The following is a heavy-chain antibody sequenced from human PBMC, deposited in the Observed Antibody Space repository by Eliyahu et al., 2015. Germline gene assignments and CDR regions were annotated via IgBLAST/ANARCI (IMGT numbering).Heavy chain of an antibody. J-gene: IGHJ4*02. CDR1: GFTVSNNY. V-gene: IGHV3-53*01. CDR2: INIGGST. CDR3: ARGQTTVTTPYFDF. Sequence: EVQLVESGGGLIQPGGSLRLSCAASGFTVSNNYMGWVRQAPGKGLEWGSVINIGGSTFYADSAKGRFTIYRDTSQNTLNLQMSGLRAEDTAIYYCARGQTTVTTPYFDFWGQGTLVTVPS. D-gene: IGHD4-11*01.